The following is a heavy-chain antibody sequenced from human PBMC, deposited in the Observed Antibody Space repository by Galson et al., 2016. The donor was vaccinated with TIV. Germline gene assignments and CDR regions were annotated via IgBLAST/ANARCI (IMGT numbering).Heavy chain of an antibody. CDR2: ITWYSGSE. J-gene: IGHJ6*02. V-gene: IGHV3-9*01. Sequence: SLRLSCAASGFTFDDYAMHWVRQAPGKGLEWVSGITWYSGSEGYADSVKGRFTISRDNAKNSLYLQMNSLRAEDTALYYCAKGVPNEVGMDVWGQGTTVTVSS. D-gene: IGHD2-8*01. CDR1: GFTFDDYA. CDR3: AKGVPNEVGMDV.